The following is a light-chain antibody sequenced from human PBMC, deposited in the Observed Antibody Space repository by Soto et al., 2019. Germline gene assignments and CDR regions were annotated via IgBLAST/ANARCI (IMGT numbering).Light chain of an antibody. CDR1: QSLLHITGETF. V-gene: IGKV2D-29*02. Sequence: DVVMTQTPLSLSVAPGQPASIACKSSQSLLHITGETFLFWYLQKTGQSPQLLIYEVSTRVSGVPDRFSGSGSGTDFTLEISRVETDDVCIYYCMQSTQLPPTFGQGTRLEIK. CDR2: EVS. J-gene: IGKJ5*01. CDR3: MQSTQLPPT.